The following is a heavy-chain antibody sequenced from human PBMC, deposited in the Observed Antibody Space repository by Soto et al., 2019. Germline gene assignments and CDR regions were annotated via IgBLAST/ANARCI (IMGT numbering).Heavy chain of an antibody. Sequence: GGSLRLSCAASGFTFSDYYMSWIRQAPGKGLEWVSYISSSSSYTNYADSVKGRFTISRDNAKNSLYLQMNSLRAEDTAVYYCARDRIAAGVDYWGQGTLVTVSS. CDR3: ARDRIAAGVDY. D-gene: IGHD6-13*01. CDR2: ISSSSSYT. J-gene: IGHJ4*02. CDR1: GFTFSDYY. V-gene: IGHV3-11*06.